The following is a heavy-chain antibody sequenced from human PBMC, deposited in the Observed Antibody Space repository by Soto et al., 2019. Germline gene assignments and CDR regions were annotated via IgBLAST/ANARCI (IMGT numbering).Heavy chain of an antibody. CDR1: GYTFTSYY. V-gene: IGHV1-46*01. CDR2: INPSGGST. CDR3: ARDHSLWFGGLLYYFDY. J-gene: IGHJ4*02. Sequence: PSVKVSCKASGYTFTSYYMHWVRQAPGQGLEWMGIINPSGGSTSYAQKFQGRVTMTRDTSTSTVYMELSSLRSEDTAVYYCARDHSLWFGGLLYYFDYWGQGTLVTVSS. D-gene: IGHD3-10*01.